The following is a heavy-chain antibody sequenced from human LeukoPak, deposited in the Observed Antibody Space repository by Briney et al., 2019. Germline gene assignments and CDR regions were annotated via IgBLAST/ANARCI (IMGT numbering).Heavy chain of an antibody. Sequence: GGSLRLSCAASGFTFSSYAMYWVRQAPGKGLEWVAVISNDGSNKYYADSVKGRFTISRDNSKNTLYLQMNSLRAEDTAVYYCARDTLEEDVEMATSAPNPFDYWGQGTLVTVSS. CDR3: ARDTLEEDVEMATSAPNPFDY. V-gene: IGHV3-30*04. D-gene: IGHD5-24*01. J-gene: IGHJ4*02. CDR1: GFTFSSYA. CDR2: ISNDGSNK.